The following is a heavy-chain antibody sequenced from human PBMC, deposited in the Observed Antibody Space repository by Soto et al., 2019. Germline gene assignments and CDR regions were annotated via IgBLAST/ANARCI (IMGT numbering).Heavy chain of an antibody. CDR1: GFTFSSYW. CDR2: IKQDGSEK. D-gene: IGHD3-3*01. J-gene: IGHJ6*03. CDR3: ARDLSTYDFWSGYISDMDV. V-gene: IGHV3-7*01. Sequence: AGGSLRLSCAASGFTFSSYWMSWVRQAPGKGLEWVANIKQDGSEKYYVDSVKGRFTISRDNAKNSLYLQMNSLRAEDTAVYYCARDLSTYDFWSGYISDMDVWGKGTTVTVSS.